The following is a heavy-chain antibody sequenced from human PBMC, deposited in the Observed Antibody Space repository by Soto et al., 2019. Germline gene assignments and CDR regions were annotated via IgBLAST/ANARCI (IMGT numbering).Heavy chain of an antibody. CDR1: GDSIGGYY. Sequence: QVQLQESGPGLVKPSETLSLTCTVSGDSIGGYYWSWIRQPPGKGLEWIGYISHSESTNYNPSLKSRVTLSVDTSKNQFSLKLSSVTAADTAVYYCARAAGGYSYAPWGQGTLVTVSS. D-gene: IGHD3-16*01. CDR2: ISHSEST. J-gene: IGHJ5*02. V-gene: IGHV4-59*01. CDR3: ARAAGGYSYAP.